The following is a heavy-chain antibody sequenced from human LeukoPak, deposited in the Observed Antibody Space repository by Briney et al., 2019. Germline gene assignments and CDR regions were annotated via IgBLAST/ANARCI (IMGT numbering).Heavy chain of an antibody. CDR3: ARDRFMVRGVMVGTFDL. V-gene: IGHV3-33*01. Sequence: GGALRLSCAASGFTFSDYAMHWVRQAPGKGLERVAGIGYDGSNKYDADSVKGRFTISRDNSKNMMYLQMNSLRAEDTAVYYCARDRFMVRGVMVGTFDLWGQGTMVTVSS. CDR1: GFTFSDYA. J-gene: IGHJ3*01. D-gene: IGHD3-10*01. CDR2: IGYDGSNK.